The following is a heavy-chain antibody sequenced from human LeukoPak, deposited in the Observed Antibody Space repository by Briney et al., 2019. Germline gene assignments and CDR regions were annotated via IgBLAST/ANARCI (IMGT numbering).Heavy chain of an antibody. V-gene: IGHV1-18*01. D-gene: IGHD1-7*01. Sequence: ASVKVSCKASGYTFTSYGISWVRQAPGQGLEWMGWISPFSGNTNYAQKFQDRVTMTTDSSASTAYMELRSLGSDDTAVYYCAREDFGNYLFYWGQGTLVTVSS. CDR2: ISPFSGNT. CDR1: GYTFTSYG. CDR3: AREDFGNYLFY. J-gene: IGHJ4*02.